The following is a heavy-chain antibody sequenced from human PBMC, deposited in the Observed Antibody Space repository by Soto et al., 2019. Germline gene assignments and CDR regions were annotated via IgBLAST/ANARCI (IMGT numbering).Heavy chain of an antibody. V-gene: IGHV1-46*01. CDR2: ISPGGGRT. CDR3: ARDVSGPGATYVMDV. J-gene: IGHJ6*02. Sequence: ASVKVSCKASGYIFSSHCIYWVRQAPGQGLQWMGIISPGGGRTAYAQKFQGRVTLTRDMPTSTVYMELTSLTYDDTAVYYCARDVSGPGATYVMDVWGQGTTVTVSS. D-gene: IGHD2-2*01. CDR1: GYIFSSHC.